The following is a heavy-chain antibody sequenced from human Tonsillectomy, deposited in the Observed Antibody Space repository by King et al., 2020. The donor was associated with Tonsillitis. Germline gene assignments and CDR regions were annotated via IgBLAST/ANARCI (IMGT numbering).Heavy chain of an antibody. V-gene: IGHV4-59*01. CDR3: AREDNYYFDY. Sequence: HVQLQESGPGLVKPSETLSLTCTVSGGSISSYYWSWFRQPPGKGLEWIGYIYYSGSTNYNPSLKSRVTISLDTSKNQFSLKLSSVTAADTAVYYCAREDNYYFDYWGQGTLVTVSS. D-gene: IGHD1-1*01. CDR2: IYYSGST. CDR1: GGSISSYY. J-gene: IGHJ4*02.